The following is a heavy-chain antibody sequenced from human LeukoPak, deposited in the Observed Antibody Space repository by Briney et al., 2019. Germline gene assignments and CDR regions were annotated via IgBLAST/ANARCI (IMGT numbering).Heavy chain of an antibody. CDR2: INHSGST. D-gene: IGHD6-13*01. Sequence: SETLSLTCVLYGGSSSGYYWSWIRQPPGKGLEWTGEINHSGSTNYNPSLKSRVTISVDTSKNQFSLKLSSVTAADTAVYYCGRGGKVEQLVLARWGQGSLVTVSS. CDR3: GRGGKVEQLVLAR. V-gene: IGHV4-34*01. CDR1: GGSSSGYY. J-gene: IGHJ4*02.